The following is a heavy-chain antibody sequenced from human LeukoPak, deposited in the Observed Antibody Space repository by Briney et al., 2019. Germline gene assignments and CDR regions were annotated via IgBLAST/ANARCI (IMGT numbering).Heavy chain of an antibody. V-gene: IGHV1-2*02. D-gene: IGHD6-13*01. CDR3: ARGSSWYSQVYFQH. Sequence: GASVKVSCKASGYTFTGYYMHWVRRAPGQGLEWMGWINPNSGGTNYAQKFQGRVTMTRDTSISTAYMELSRLRSDDTAVYYCARGSSWYSQVYFQHWGQGTLVTVSS. CDR2: INPNSGGT. CDR1: GYTFTGYY. J-gene: IGHJ1*01.